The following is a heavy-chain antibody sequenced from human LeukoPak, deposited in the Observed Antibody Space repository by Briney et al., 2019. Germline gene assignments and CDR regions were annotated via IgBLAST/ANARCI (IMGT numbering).Heavy chain of an antibody. V-gene: IGHV4-59*01. Sequence: SETLSLTCAVYGGSFSGYYWSWIRQPPGKGLEWIGYIYYSGSTNYNPSLKSRVTISVDTSKNQFSLKLSSVTAADTAVYYCARGGSSSWSTYYYYYMDVWGKGTTVTISS. J-gene: IGHJ6*03. CDR3: ARGGSSSWSTYYYYYMDV. CDR1: GGSFSGYY. D-gene: IGHD6-13*01. CDR2: IYYSGST.